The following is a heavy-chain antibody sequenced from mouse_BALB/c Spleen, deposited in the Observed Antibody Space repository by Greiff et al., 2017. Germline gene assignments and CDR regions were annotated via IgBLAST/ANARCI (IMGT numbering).Heavy chain of an antibody. D-gene: IGHD1-1*01. J-gene: IGHJ3*01. Sequence: EVKLVESGGGLVQPGGSRKLSCAASGFTFSSFGMHWVRQAPEKGLEWVAYISSGSSTIYYADTVKGRFTISRDNPKNTLFLQMTSLRSEDTAMYYCARFDYGSSSFAYWGQGTLVTVSA. V-gene: IGHV5-17*02. CDR2: ISSGSSTI. CDR3: ARFDYGSSSFAY. CDR1: GFTFSSFG.